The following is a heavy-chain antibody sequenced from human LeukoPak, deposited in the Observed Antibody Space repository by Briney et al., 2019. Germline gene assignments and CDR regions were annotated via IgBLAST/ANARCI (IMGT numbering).Heavy chain of an antibody. CDR1: GXTFSSYS. D-gene: IGHD3-9*01. CDR3: ARGGSNYDILTGYSYFDY. Sequence: PGGSLRLSCAASGXTFSSYSMNWVRQAPGKGLEWVSSISSSSSYIYYADSVKGRFTISRDNAKNSLYLQMNSLRAEDTAVYYCARGGSNYDILTGYSYFDYWGQGTLVTVSS. J-gene: IGHJ4*02. CDR2: ISSSSSYI. V-gene: IGHV3-21*01.